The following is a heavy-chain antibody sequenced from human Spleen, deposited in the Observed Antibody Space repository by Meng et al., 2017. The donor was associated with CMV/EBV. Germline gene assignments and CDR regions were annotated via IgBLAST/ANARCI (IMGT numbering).Heavy chain of an antibody. V-gene: IGHV4-39*01. Sequence: SDTLSLTCTVSGGYIRSSDYYWGWIRQSPGKGLECIGSIYYLGSTYYNPSLQSRVTISVDTSKNQFSLKLSSVTAAATAVYYCARHFTGGFYYFDSWGQGTLVTVSS. CDR3: ARHFTGGFYYFDS. CDR1: GGYIRSSDYY. CDR2: IYYLGST. J-gene: IGHJ4*02. D-gene: IGHD3-9*01.